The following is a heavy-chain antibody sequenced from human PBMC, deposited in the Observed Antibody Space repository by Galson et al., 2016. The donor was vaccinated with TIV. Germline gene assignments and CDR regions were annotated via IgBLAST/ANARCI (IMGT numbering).Heavy chain of an antibody. J-gene: IGHJ4*02. Sequence: SLRLSCAASGFTFSHFGMHWVRQSPGKGLEWLAVILYDGSSQFYADSVEGQFAISRDNSKNTLYLQMNSLGAEDTALYYCAKSGDSRSIDSWGQGTLVIVSS. V-gene: IGHV3-30*18. CDR3: AKSGDSRSIDS. CDR1: GFTFSHFG. CDR2: ILYDGSSQ. D-gene: IGHD3-22*01.